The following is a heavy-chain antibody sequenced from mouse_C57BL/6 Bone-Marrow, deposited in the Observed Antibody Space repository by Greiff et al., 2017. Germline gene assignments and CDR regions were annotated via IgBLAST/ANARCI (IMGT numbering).Heavy chain of an antibody. Sequence: QVQLKESGPGLVAPSQSLSITCTVSGFSLTSYGVSWVRQPPGKGLEWLGVIWGDGSTNYHSALISRLSISKDNSKSQVFLKLNRLQTDDTATYYCAKTAARYYGSSYWYFGGWGTGATVTVAS. J-gene: IGHJ1*03. CDR1: GFSLTSYG. CDR3: AKTAARYYGSSYWYFGG. CDR2: IWGDGST. V-gene: IGHV2-3*01. D-gene: IGHD1-1*01.